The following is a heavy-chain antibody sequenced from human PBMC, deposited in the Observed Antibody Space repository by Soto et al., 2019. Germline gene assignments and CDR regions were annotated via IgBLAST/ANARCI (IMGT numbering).Heavy chain of an antibody. J-gene: IGHJ6*02. CDR3: ATLPAAAPLDYYGMDV. CDR1: GGTFSSYA. CDR2: IIPIFGTA. V-gene: IGHV1-69*13. Sequence: GASVKVSCKASGGTFSSYAISWVRQAPGQGLEWMGGIIPIFGTANYAQKFQGRVTITADESTSTAYMELSSLRSEDTAVYYCATLPAAAPLDYYGMDVWGQGTTVTVSS. D-gene: IGHD6-13*01.